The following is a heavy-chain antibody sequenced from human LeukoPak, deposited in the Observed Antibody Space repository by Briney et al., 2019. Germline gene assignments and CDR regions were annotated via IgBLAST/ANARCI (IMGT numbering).Heavy chain of an antibody. CDR3: TKDQLLGGSYTFDY. CDR1: GFSFSGYG. D-gene: IGHD1-26*01. Sequence: PGGSLRLSCAASGFSFSGYGMHWVRQAPGNGLEWVAFIRYDGSNEYYADSVKGRFTISRDKSKNTLSLQMNGLRVEDTAVYYCTKDQLLGGSYTFDYWGQGTLVTVSS. V-gene: IGHV3-30*02. CDR2: IRYDGSNE. J-gene: IGHJ4*02.